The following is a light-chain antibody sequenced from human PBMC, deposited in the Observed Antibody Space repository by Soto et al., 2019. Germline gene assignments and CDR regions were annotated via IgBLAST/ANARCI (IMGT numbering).Light chain of an antibody. Sequence: EIVLTQSPGTLSLSPGERATLSCRASQSVSTNYLAWYQRKPGQAPRLLIYGASYRATDIPNRFSGSGSGTDFTLTITRLKAEDFAVYYCQQYGSSPPTFGQGTKVELK. CDR1: QSVSTNY. CDR2: GAS. V-gene: IGKV3-20*01. J-gene: IGKJ1*01. CDR3: QQYGSSPPT.